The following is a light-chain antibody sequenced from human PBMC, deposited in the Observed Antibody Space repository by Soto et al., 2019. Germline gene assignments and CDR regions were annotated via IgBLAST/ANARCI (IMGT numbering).Light chain of an antibody. Sequence: QSVLXQPASVSGSPGQSITISCTGTSSDVGGFEYVSWYQHQPGKAPKLIIYDVTKRPSGVSNRFSGSKSGNTASLTISGIQAEDEGDYYCGSITRSSTSVFGTGTKVTV. CDR1: SSDVGGFEY. V-gene: IGLV2-14*01. CDR2: DVT. J-gene: IGLJ1*01. CDR3: GSITRSSTSV.